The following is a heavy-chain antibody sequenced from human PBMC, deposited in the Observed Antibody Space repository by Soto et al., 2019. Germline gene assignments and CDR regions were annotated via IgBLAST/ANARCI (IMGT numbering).Heavy chain of an antibody. D-gene: IGHD3-3*01. Sequence: QVQLQESGPGLVKPSQTLSLTCTVSGGSISSGGYYWSWIRQHPGKGLEWIGYIYYSGSTYYNPSLKSRVTISVDTSKNQFSLKLSSVTAADTAVYYCARGFTNRGGGTDAFDIWGQGPMVTVSS. CDR1: GGSISSGGYY. J-gene: IGHJ3*02. V-gene: IGHV4-31*03. CDR2: IYYSGST. CDR3: ARGFTNRGGGTDAFDI.